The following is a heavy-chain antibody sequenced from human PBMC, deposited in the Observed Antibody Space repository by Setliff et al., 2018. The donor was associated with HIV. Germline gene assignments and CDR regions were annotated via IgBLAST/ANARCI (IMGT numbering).Heavy chain of an antibody. CDR3: TRDLPGYSSTWYDY. D-gene: IGHD6-13*01. CDR1: RFSFSTSW. Sequence: GGSLRLSCAASRFSFSTSWMTWVRQAPGKGLEWVGFIRSKAYGGTTEYVASVRGRFTISRDDSKTIAYLQMNSLKSEDTAVYYCTRDLPGYSSTWYDYWGQGTLVTVSS. CDR2: IRSKAYGGTT. V-gene: IGHV3-49*04. J-gene: IGHJ4*02.